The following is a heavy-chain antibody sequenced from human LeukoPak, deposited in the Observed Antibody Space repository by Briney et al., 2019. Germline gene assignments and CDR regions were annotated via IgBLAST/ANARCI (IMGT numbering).Heavy chain of an antibody. D-gene: IGHD6-25*01. CDR3: TTDLDSGGSYYFDY. V-gene: IGHV3-15*01. CDR2: IKSKTDGGTT. Sequence: GGSLRLSCAASGFTFSNAWMSWVRQAPGKGLEWVGRIKSKTDGGTTDYAAPVKGRFTISRDDSKNTLYLQMNSLKTEDTAVYYCTTDLDSGGSYYFDYWGQGTLVTVSS. CDR1: GFTFSNAW. J-gene: IGHJ4*02.